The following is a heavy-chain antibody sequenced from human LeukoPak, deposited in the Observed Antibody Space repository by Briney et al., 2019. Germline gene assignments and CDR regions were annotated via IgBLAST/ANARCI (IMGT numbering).Heavy chain of an antibody. Sequence: SKTLSLTCTVSGGSISSSSYYWGWIRQPPGKGLEWIGSIYYSGSTYYNPSLKSRVTISVDTSKNQFSLKLSSVTAADTAVYYCARRGDSSGNDAFDIWGQGTMVTVSS. CDR2: IYYSGST. D-gene: IGHD3-22*01. J-gene: IGHJ3*02. CDR3: ARRGDSSGNDAFDI. CDR1: GGSISSSSYY. V-gene: IGHV4-39*01.